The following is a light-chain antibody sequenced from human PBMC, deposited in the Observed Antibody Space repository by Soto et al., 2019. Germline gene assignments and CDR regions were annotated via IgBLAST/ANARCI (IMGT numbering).Light chain of an antibody. Sequence: EIVLTQSPGTLSLSPGERATLSCRASQSVSSNYLAWYQQKPGQAPRLLIYGASSRATGIPDRFSGSGSGDSFHLTISRLEPEDFAVYYCQQYDSSPWTFGQGTKVEIK. CDR1: QSVSSNY. J-gene: IGKJ1*01. CDR3: QQYDSSPWT. V-gene: IGKV3-20*01. CDR2: GAS.